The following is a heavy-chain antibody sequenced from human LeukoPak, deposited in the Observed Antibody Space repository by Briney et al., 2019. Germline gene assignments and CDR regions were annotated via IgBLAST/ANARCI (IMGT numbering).Heavy chain of an antibody. V-gene: IGHV5-51*01. CDR1: GYSFTSYW. CDR3: ARSPRRAIFPEQLDDGRYMDV. J-gene: IGHJ6*03. D-gene: IGHD6-13*01. Sequence: GESLKISCKGSGYSFTSYWIGWVRQMPGKGLEWMGIIYPGDSDTRYSPSFQGQVTITADKSISTAYLQWSSLKASDTAMYYCARSPRRAIFPEQLDDGRYMDVWGKGTTVTVSS. CDR2: IYPGDSDT.